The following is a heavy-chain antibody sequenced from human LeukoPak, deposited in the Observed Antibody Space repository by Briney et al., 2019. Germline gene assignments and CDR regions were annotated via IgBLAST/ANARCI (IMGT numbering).Heavy chain of an antibody. D-gene: IGHD3-3*01. CDR1: GFTFSGYT. Sequence: GGSLRLSCAASGFTFSGYTFHWVRQAPGKGLEYVSAIISHGGSTHYADSVKGRFTVSRDNSKNTLYLQMDSLGAEDMAVYYCARITMGATSANFYYYFLDAWGKGTTVTVSS. CDR3: ARITMGATSANFYYYFLDA. J-gene: IGHJ6*03. CDR2: IISHGGST. V-gene: IGHV3-64*02.